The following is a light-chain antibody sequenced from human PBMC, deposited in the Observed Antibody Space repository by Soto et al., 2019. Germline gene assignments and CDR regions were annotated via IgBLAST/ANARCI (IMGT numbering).Light chain of an antibody. CDR1: QSLVHSDGNTY. V-gene: IGKV2-30*02. CDR3: MQGTHWPPYT. J-gene: IGKJ2*01. CDR2: KVS. Sequence: DVVMTQSPLCLPVTLGQPASISCRSSQSLVHSDGNTYLNWFQQRPGQSPRRLIYKVSNRDSGVPDRFSGSGSGTNFTLKISGVEAEDVGVYYCMQGTHWPPYTFGQGTKLEIK.